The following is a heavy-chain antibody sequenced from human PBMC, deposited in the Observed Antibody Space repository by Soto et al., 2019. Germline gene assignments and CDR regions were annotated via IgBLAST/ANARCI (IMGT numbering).Heavy chain of an antibody. D-gene: IGHD3-22*01. CDR3: ARHKYHSSGLSDY. Sequence: SVILCLTCTVSGGSISTVGYYCNWIRQHPGKGLEWIGYFYYSGSTYYNPSLKSRVTISVDTSKNQFSLKLSSVTAADTAVYYCARHKYHSSGLSDYWGQGTLVTVSS. CDR2: FYYSGST. J-gene: IGHJ4*02. V-gene: IGHV4-39*01. CDR1: GGSISTVGYY.